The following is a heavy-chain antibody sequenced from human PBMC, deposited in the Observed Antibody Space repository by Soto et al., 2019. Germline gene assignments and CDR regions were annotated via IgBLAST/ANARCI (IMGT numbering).Heavy chain of an antibody. V-gene: IGHV4-34*01. Sequence: QVQLQQWGAGLLKPSETLSLTCAVYGGAFSGDYWSWIRQPPGKGLEWIGEINHSGSTNYNPSLNSRLSISVATSKSLFSLKLSSVTAADTAVYYCAREVVYGSGRFGLVGWGQGTMVTVSS. J-gene: IGHJ3*01. CDR3: AREVVYGSGRFGLVG. CDR2: INHSGST. CDR1: GGAFSGDY. D-gene: IGHD3-10*01.